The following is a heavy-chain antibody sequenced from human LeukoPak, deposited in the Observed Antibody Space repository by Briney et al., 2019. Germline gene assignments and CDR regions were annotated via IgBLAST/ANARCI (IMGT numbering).Heavy chain of an antibody. CDR1: GGSFSGYY. CDR3: ARSKYSSGFYFDF. Sequence: KASETLSLTCAVFGGSFSGYYWGWIRQPPGKGLEWIGSIYYSGSTYYNPSLKSRVTISMDTSKSQFSLKVSSVTAADTTVYYCARSKYSSGFYFDFWGHGTLVTVSS. V-gene: IGHV4-39*01. J-gene: IGHJ4*01. D-gene: IGHD6-19*01. CDR2: IYYSGST.